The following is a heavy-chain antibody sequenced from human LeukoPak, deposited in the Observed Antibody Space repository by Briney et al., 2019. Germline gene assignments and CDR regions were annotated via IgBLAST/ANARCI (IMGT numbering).Heavy chain of an antibody. CDR3: AIDYGGKSRDWCGP. Sequence: ASVKVSCKTSGDTFTSYGISGVRQAPGQGLEWMGWINPNSGGTNYAQKFQGRVTMTRDTSISTVYMDLSRLRSDDTAVYYCAIDYGGKSRDWCGPWGQGTLVTVSS. CDR1: GDTFTSYG. J-gene: IGHJ5*02. D-gene: IGHD4-23*01. CDR2: INPNSGGT. V-gene: IGHV1-2*02.